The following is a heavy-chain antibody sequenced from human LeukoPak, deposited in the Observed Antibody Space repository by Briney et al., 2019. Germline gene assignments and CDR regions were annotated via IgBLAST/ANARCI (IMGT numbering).Heavy chain of an antibody. D-gene: IGHD2/OR15-2a*01. CDR1: GFTFPSYA. Sequence: GGSLRLSCAASGFTFPSYAMSWARQAPGKGLEWVSAIGSSTYYADSVKGRFTISRDNSKNTLYLQMNSLRAEDTAVYYCAKDNRDHVFDIWGQGTMVTVSS. CDR2: IGSST. CDR3: AKDNRDHVFDI. J-gene: IGHJ3*02. V-gene: IGHV3-23*01.